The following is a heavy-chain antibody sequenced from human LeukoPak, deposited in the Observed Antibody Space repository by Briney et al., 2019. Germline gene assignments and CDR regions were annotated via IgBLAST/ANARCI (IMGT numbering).Heavy chain of an antibody. CDR2: ISDSNGRT. Sequence: GGSLRLSCPASGFTFTNFAMNWVRQAPGKGLEWVSTISDSNGRTYYAGSVKGRLTISRDNSKNTLYLHMNSLRADDTAVYYCAKHLYSSGGFGYWGQGTLVTVSS. J-gene: IGHJ4*02. V-gene: IGHV3-23*01. CDR1: GFTFTNFA. CDR3: AKHLYSSGGFGY. D-gene: IGHD6-25*01.